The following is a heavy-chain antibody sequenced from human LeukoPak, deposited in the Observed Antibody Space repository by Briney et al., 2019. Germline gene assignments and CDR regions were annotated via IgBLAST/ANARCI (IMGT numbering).Heavy chain of an antibody. CDR3: ARLYRA. CDR2: MYYSGTTYYNT. CDR1: GYSISSGYY. J-gene: IGHJ5*02. D-gene: IGHD1-26*01. Sequence: SETLSLTCTLSGYSISSGYYWGWIRQPPGKGLEWIGTMYYSGTTYYNTYYNPSLKSRVTISVDTSKNQFSLKLSSVSAADTAVYYCARLYRAWGQGTLVTVSS. V-gene: IGHV4-38-2*02.